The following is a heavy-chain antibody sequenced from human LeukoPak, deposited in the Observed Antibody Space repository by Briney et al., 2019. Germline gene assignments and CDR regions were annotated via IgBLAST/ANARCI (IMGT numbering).Heavy chain of an antibody. CDR2: INPNSGGT. V-gene: IGHV1-2*02. CDR1: GYTFTGYY. J-gene: IGHJ4*02. CDR3: ARAHPQLRQRQLRGYFDY. Sequence: ASVKVSCKASGYTFTGYYMHWVRQAPGQGLEWMGWINPNSGGTNYAQKFQGRVTMTRDTSISTAYMELSRLRSDDTAVYYCARAHPQLRQRQLRGYFDYWGQGTLVTVSS. D-gene: IGHD6-13*01.